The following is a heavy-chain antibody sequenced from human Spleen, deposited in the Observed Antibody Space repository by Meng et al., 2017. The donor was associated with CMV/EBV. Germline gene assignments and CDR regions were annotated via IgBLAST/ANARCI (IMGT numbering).Heavy chain of an antibody. Sequence: GESLKISCAASGFTVRSNYMSWVRQAPGKGLEWVAFIRYDGSNKYYADSVKGRFTISRDNSKNTLYLQMNSLRAEDTAVYYYAKDFNHCSRTSCYYYYGMDGWGQGPTVTVSS. D-gene: IGHD2-2*01. J-gene: IGHJ6*02. CDR1: GFTVRSNY. CDR3: AKDFNHCSRTSCYYYYGMDG. CDR2: IRYDGSNK. V-gene: IGHV3-30*02.